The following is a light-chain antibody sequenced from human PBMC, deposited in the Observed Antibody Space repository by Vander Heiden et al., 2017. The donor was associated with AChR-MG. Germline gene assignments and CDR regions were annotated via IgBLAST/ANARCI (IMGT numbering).Light chain of an antibody. Sequence: QSALTQPPSASGSPGESVTISCTGSSSDVGSSDYVSWYQQHPGKVPKLIIFDVNKRPSGVPDRFSGSKSGNTASLTVSGLQTEDEGLYYCNSYAGSSSVIFGGGTQLTVL. V-gene: IGLV2-8*01. CDR2: DVN. CDR1: SSDVGSSDY. CDR3: NSYAGSSSVI. J-gene: IGLJ2*01.